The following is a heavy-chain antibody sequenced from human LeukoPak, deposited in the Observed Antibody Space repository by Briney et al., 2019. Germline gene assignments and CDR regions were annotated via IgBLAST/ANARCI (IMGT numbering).Heavy chain of an antibody. D-gene: IGHD3-9*01. V-gene: IGHV1-2*02. CDR3: ASRPYDILTGAFDY. CDR2: INLNSGGT. CDR1: GYTFTGYY. Sequence: ASVKVSCKASGYTFTGYYMHWVRQAPGQGLEWMGWINLNSGGTNYAQKFQGRVTMTRDTSISTAYMELSRLRSDDTAVYYCASRPYDILTGAFDYWGQGTLVTVSS. J-gene: IGHJ4*02.